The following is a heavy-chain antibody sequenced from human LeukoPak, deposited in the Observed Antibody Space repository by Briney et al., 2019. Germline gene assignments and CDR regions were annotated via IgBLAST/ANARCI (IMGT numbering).Heavy chain of an antibody. CDR2: MNPNRGNT. J-gene: IGHJ4*02. Sequence: ASVKVSCKASGYTFTSYDINWVRQATGQGLEWMGWMNPNRGNTAYAQKFQGRGTMTRKTSISTAYMDMRSLRSEDTGVYYCARIGLRGVIISRPLDYWRQGTLVTVSS. V-gene: IGHV1-8*01. CDR1: GYTFTSYD. CDR3: ARIGLRGVIISRPLDY. D-gene: IGHD3-16*02.